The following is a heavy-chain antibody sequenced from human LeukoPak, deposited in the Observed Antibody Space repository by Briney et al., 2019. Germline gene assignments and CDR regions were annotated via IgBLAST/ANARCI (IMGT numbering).Heavy chain of an antibody. CDR2: IYSSEST. J-gene: IGHJ2*01. V-gene: IGHV4-39*01. CDR3: ARHGGDLGYCSSSICYDDWYFDL. CDR1: GGSISGSSYY. D-gene: IGHD2-2*01. Sequence: SETLSLTCTVSGGSISGSSYYWGWIRQPPGKGLEWIGSIYSSESTHYNPSLKSRVTISVDTSKNQLSLKLTSVTAADTAVYYCARHGGDLGYCSSSICYDDWYFDLWGRGTLVTVSS.